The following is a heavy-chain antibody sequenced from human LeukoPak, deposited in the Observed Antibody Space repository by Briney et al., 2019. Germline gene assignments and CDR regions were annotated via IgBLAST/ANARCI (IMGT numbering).Heavy chain of an antibody. CDR2: MNPNTGNT. CDR1: GYTFTTSD. CDR3: ARAPGYCSSTTCDKRFDP. V-gene: IGHV1-8*01. D-gene: IGHD2-2*02. J-gene: IGHJ5*02. Sequence: ASVKVSCKASGYTFTTSDINWVRQATGQGLEWMGWMNPNTGNTGYAQRFQGRVTMTRDTSISTAYMELSSLRSEDTAVYYCARAPGYCSSTTCDKRFDPWGQGTLATVSS.